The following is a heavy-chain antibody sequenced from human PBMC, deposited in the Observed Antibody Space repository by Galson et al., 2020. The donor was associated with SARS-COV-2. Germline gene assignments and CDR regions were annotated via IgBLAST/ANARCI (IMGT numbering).Heavy chain of an antibody. CDR3: AKVADSIYDSGGSCTYDAFDI. V-gene: IGHV3-30*04. J-gene: IGHJ3*02. CDR1: GFTFTAYA. CDR2: TPYDGSTK. D-gene: IGHD2-15*01. Sequence: GGSLRLSCAASGFTFTAYAIHWVRQAPGKGLEWVAVTPYDGSTKYYADPVKGRFTISRDNSKNTLYLQMNSLRPDDTAVYYCAKVADSIYDSGGSCTYDAFDIWVKGTMVTVAS.